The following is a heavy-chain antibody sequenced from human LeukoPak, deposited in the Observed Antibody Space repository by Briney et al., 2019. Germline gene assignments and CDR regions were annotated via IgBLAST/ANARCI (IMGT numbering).Heavy chain of an antibody. CDR2: ISSSSSYI. CDR3: ARWVVGNYFDY. CDR1: GFTFSSYS. J-gene: IGHJ4*02. Sequence: PGGSLRLSCAASGFTFSSYSMNWVRQAPGKGLEWVSSISSSSSYIYYADSVKGRFTTSRDNAKNSLYLQMNSLRADDTAVYYCARWVVGNYFDYWGQGTLVTVSS. V-gene: IGHV3-21*01. D-gene: IGHD2-15*01.